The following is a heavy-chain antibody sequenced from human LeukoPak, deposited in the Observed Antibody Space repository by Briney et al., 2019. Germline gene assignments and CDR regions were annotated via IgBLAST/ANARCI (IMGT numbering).Heavy chain of an antibody. D-gene: IGHD3-3*01. CDR3: AREDDFWSGYSGWFDS. CDR2: INPNSGGT. Sequence: ASVKVSCKASGYTFTGYYMHWVRQAPGQGLEWMGWINPNSGGTNYAQKFQGRVTMTRDTSISTAYMELSRLRYDDTAVYYCAREDDFWSGYSGWFDSWGQGTLVTVSS. V-gene: IGHV1-2*02. J-gene: IGHJ5*01. CDR1: GYTFTGYY.